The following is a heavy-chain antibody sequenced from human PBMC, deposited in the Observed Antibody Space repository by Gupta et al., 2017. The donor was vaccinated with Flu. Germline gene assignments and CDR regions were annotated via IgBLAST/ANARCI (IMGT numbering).Heavy chain of an antibody. V-gene: IGHV1-8*01. CDR3: ARGSSYDFWSGPNWFDP. D-gene: IGHD3-3*01. CDR2: MNPNSGNT. J-gene: IGHJ5*02. Sequence: QVQLVQSGAEVKKPGASVKVSCKASGYTFTSYDINWVRQATGQGLEWMGWMNPNSGNTGYAQKFQGRVTMTRNTSISTAYMELSSLRSEDTAVYYCARGSSYDFWSGPNWFDPWGQGTLVTVSS. CDR1: GYTFTSYD.